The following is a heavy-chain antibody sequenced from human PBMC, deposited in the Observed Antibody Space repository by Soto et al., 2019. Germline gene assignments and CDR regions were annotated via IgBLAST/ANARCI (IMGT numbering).Heavy chain of an antibody. CDR2: ITWNSGTI. Sequence: EVRLVESGGGLVQPGRSLRLSCAASGFTFDDYAMHWVRHAPGKGPEWVSGITWNSGTIDYADSVKGRFTISRDNAKNSLYLQMNSLRAEDTALYYCAKDTFYGSGTYYLLSDWGQGTLVTVSS. CDR3: AKDTFYGSGTYYLLSD. V-gene: IGHV3-9*01. J-gene: IGHJ4*02. CDR1: GFTFDDYA. D-gene: IGHD3-10*01.